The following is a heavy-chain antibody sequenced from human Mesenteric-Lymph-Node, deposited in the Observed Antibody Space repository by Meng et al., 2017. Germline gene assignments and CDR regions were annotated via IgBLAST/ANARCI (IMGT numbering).Heavy chain of an antibody. CDR2: ISSSSNYI. V-gene: IGHV3-21*01. Sequence: EVQLVESVGGLVKPVWSLRLSCAASGFTFSSYTMNWVRRDPGKGLEWVSSISSSSNYIYSADSVKGRFTISRDNAKNSLYLQMNSLRAEDTAVYYCARDTPGLLFDYWGQGTLVTVSS. CDR3: ARDTPGLLFDY. D-gene: IGHD5-18*01. CDR1: GFTFSSYT. J-gene: IGHJ4*02.